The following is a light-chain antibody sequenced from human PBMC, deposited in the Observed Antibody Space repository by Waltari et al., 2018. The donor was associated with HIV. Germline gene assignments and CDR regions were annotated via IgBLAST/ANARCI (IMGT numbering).Light chain of an antibody. CDR1: SSNIGTNT. J-gene: IGLJ2*01. Sequence: QSVVTQPPSASGTPGQRVTISCSGSSSNIGTNTVHWYQQLPGTAPTLLIYINNQRPSGVPDRFSGSKSGTPASLAISGLQSEDEADYVCATCDGNLNGLVFGGGTKLTVL. V-gene: IGLV1-44*01. CDR3: ATCDGNLNGLV. CDR2: INN.